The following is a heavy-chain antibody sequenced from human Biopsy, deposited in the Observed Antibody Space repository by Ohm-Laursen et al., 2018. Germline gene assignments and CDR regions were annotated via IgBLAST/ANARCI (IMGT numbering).Heavy chain of an antibody. CDR1: GYTFTSYE. J-gene: IGHJ5*02. D-gene: IGHD3-10*01. CDR3: ARADPPPFYYGSGSSNWFDP. CDR2: MNPDSGNT. Sequence: ASVKVSCKASGYTFTSYEINWVRQAPGQGLEWMGWMNPDSGNTGYAQNFQGRVTMTRNTSISTAYMELSSLKSEDTAVYFCARADPPPFYYGSGSSNWFDPWGQGTLVTVSS. V-gene: IGHV1-8*01.